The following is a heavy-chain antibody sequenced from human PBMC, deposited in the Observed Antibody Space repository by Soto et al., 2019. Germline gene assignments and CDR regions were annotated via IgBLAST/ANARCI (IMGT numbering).Heavy chain of an antibody. CDR2: IYQSGVT. CDR3: ARGAFDYGSESDYNTPFDY. D-gene: IGHD3-10*01. J-gene: IGHJ4*02. CDR1: GDSYSISTYS. Sequence: PSETLSLTCNMSGDSYSISTYSWSWIRQPPGKALQWIGFIYQSGVTSYNPSLASRVSISLDRSNNQCSLKLKSVTAADTAVYYCARGAFDYGSESDYNTPFDYWGQGTLVTVSS. V-gene: IGHV4-30-2*01.